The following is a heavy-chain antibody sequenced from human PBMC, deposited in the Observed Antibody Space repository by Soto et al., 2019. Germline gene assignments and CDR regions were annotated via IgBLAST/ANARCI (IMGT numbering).Heavy chain of an antibody. J-gene: IGHJ4*02. V-gene: IGHV1-18*01. CDR1: GYTFTSYG. CDR2: ISAYKGNT. CDR3: ASDSPPPRE. Sequence: QVQLVQSGAEVKKPGASVKVSCKASGYTFTSYGISWVRQAPGQGLEWMGWISAYKGNTNYAQKLQGRATKTTDTPTSTAYMELTSLRSADTAVYYCASDSPPPREWGQGTLVTVSS.